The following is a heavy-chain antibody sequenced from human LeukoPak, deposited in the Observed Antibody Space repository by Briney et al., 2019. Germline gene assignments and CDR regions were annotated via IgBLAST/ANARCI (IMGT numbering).Heavy chain of an antibody. D-gene: IGHD6-13*01. CDR3: ARDSSSSWYSSGAFDI. CDR2: ISGGGDAT. V-gene: IGHV3-23*01. Sequence: GGSLRLSCAASDFSFITYAMSWVRQAPGKGLEWVSTISGGGDATYYADSVKGRFTISRDNSKNTLYLQMNSLRAEDTAVYYCARDSSSSWYSSGAFDIWGQGTMVTVSS. J-gene: IGHJ3*02. CDR1: DFSFITYA.